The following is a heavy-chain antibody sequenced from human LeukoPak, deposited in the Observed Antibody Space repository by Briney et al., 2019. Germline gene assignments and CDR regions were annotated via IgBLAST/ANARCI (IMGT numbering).Heavy chain of an antibody. Sequence: GGSLRLSCSASGFTVSSYAMHWVRQAPGKGLQYVSAITSNGDSTYYADSVKGRFTISRDNAKNTLYLQMSSLRAKDTAVYYCVKGVVVAASVWEYFQHWGQGTLVIVSS. J-gene: IGHJ1*01. D-gene: IGHD2-15*01. V-gene: IGHV3-64D*09. CDR2: ITSNGDST. CDR1: GFTVSSYA. CDR3: VKGVVVAASVWEYFQH.